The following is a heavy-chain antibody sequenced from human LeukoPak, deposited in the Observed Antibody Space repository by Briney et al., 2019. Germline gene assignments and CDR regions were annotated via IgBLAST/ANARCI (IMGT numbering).Heavy chain of an antibody. V-gene: IGHV1-69*06. CDR3: ARSDTAMVYFDY. Sequence: SVKVSCKASGCTFSSYAISWVRQAPGQGLEWMGGIIPIFGTANYAQKFQGRVTITADKSTSTAYMELSSLRSEDTAVYYCARSDTAMVYFDYWGQGTLVTVSS. CDR1: GCTFSSYA. J-gene: IGHJ4*02. D-gene: IGHD5-18*01. CDR2: IIPIFGTA.